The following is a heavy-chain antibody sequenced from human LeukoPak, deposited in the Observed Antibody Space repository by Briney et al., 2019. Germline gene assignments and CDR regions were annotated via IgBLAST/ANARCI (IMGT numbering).Heavy chain of an antibody. CDR2: ISGSGGST. D-gene: IGHD3-22*01. Sequence: AGSLRLSCAASGFTFSSYAMSWVRQAPGKGLEWVSVISGSGGSTYYADSVKGRFTISRDNSKNTLYLQMNSLRAEDTAVYYCAKSAAWYDSSRLAGGDYWGQGTLVTVSS. CDR3: AKSAAWYDSSRLAGGDY. J-gene: IGHJ4*02. V-gene: IGHV3-23*01. CDR1: GFTFSSYA.